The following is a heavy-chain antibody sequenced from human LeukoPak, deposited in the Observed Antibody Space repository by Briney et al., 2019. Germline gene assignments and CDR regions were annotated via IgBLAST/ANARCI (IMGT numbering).Heavy chain of an antibody. D-gene: IGHD5-18*01. CDR3: ARDRTVDTLGDYYYYYGMDV. V-gene: IGHV1-8*01. Sequence: ASVKVSCKASGYTFTSYDINWVRQATGQGLEWMGWMNPNSGNTGYAQKFQGRVTMTRNTSISTAYMELSSLRSEDTAVYYCARDRTVDTLGDYYYYYGMDVWGQGTTVTVSS. CDR1: GYTFTSYD. CDR2: MNPNSGNT. J-gene: IGHJ6*02.